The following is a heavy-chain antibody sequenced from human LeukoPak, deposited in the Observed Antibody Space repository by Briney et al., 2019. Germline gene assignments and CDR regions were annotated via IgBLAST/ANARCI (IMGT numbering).Heavy chain of an antibody. D-gene: IGHD4/OR15-4a*01. CDR3: ARGSYGACFDY. V-gene: IGHV5-51*01. Sequence: GESLKISCKGSGYSFTSYWIGWVRQMPGKDLEWMGIIYPGDSDTRYNPSFKGQVTISADKSISPSYLQWSSLKASHTAMYYCARGSYGACFDYWGQGTLVTVSS. CDR1: GYSFTSYW. J-gene: IGHJ4*02. CDR2: IYPGDSDT.